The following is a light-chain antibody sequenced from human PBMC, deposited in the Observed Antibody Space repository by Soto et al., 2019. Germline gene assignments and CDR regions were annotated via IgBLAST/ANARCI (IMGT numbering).Light chain of an antibody. J-gene: IGLJ3*02. V-gene: IGLV2-23*02. CDR3: CSYAGSSLLV. CDR2: EVT. CDR1: SGDVGSYNL. Sequence: QSALTQPASVSGSPGQSITISCTGTSGDVGSYNLVSWYQHLPGKAPKLIIYEVTERPSGISSRFSGSKSGNTASLTISGLQGEDEAYYYCCSYAGSSLLVFGGGTKVTVL.